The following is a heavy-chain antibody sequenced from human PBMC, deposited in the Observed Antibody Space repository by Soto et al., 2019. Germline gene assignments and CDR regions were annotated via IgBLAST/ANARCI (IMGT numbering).Heavy chain of an antibody. D-gene: IGHD3-9*01. CDR2: IIPIFGTA. CDR1: GGTFSSYA. J-gene: IGHJ4*02. CDR3: ARRVFHDVLSPTYYLDF. Sequence: ASVKVSCKASGGTFSSYAISWVRQAPGQGLEWMGGIIPIFGTANYAQKFQGRVTITADESTSTAYMELSSLRSEDTAFYYCARRVFHDVLSPTYYLDFWGQGTLVTVSS. V-gene: IGHV1-69*13.